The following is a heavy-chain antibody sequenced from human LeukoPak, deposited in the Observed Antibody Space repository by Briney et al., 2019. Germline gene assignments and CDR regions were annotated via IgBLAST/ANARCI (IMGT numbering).Heavy chain of an antibody. D-gene: IGHD2-21*02. CDR1: GFTFSISW. Sequence: GALRLSCEASGFTFSISWMSWARQAPGKGLEWVANIKQDGSEKYYVDSVKGRFTISRDNAKNSLYLQMNSLRAEDTAAYYCARDIVVVTAILDYWGQGTLVTVSS. CDR2: IKQDGSEK. CDR3: ARDIVVVTAILDY. J-gene: IGHJ4*02. V-gene: IGHV3-7*01.